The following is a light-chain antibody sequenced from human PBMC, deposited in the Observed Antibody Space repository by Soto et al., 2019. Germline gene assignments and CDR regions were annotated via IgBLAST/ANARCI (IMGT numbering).Light chain of an antibody. Sequence: DIVLTQSPCTLSLSPGERAALSCRASQSISSNYVAWYQQKPGQAPRLLIYGASGRATGIPDRFSGSGSGTDFTLTINRLEPDDFAVYYCQQYGGSPLTFGGGTKVDIK. J-gene: IGKJ4*01. CDR2: GAS. V-gene: IGKV3-20*01. CDR1: QSISSNY. CDR3: QQYGGSPLT.